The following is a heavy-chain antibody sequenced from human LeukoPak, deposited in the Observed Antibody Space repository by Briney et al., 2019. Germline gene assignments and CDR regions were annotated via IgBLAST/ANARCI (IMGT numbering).Heavy chain of an antibody. V-gene: IGHV3-11*05. CDR1: GFTFSDYH. J-gene: IGHJ6*02. CDR3: ARDMSAFKRAMDV. CDR2: IPRSTAFT. D-gene: IGHD3-10*02. Sequence: GGSLRLSCAASGFTFSDYHMSLVRQAPGKGLEWISFIPRSTAFTTYADSVKGRFTISRDDAKNSLDLQMNSLRADDTAVCYCARDMSAFKRAMDVWGQGTTVTVSS.